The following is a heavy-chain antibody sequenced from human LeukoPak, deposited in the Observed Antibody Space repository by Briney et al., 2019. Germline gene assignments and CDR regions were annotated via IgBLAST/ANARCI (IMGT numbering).Heavy chain of an antibody. CDR1: GFTFTTYW. D-gene: IGHD5-18*01. CDR3: ARDAVDTAHAV. J-gene: IGHJ6*02. V-gene: IGHV3-74*01. Sequence: QSGGSLRLSCAASGFTFTTYWMHWVRQAPGKGMVWVSHINSDGSITSYADSVKGRFTISRDNAKNTLYLQMNSLRAEDTAVYYCARDAVDTAHAVWGQGTTVIVSS. CDR2: INSDGSIT.